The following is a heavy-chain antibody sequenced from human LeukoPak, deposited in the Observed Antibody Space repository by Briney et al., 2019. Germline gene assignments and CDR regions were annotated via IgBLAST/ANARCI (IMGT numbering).Heavy chain of an antibody. Sequence: GGSLRLSCAASGFTLSSYAMSWVRQAPGKGLESVSTITGSGDSTYYADSVKGRFTISRDNSKNTLYLQMNDLRAEDTAVYYCAKDHGYSSSGGFVYWGQGTLVTVSS. J-gene: IGHJ4*02. CDR3: AKDHGYSSSGGFVY. CDR2: ITGSGDST. CDR1: GFTLSSYA. D-gene: IGHD6-13*01. V-gene: IGHV3-23*01.